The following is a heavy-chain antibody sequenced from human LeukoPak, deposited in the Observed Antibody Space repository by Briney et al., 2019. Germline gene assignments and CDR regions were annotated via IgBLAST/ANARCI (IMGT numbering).Heavy chain of an antibody. Sequence: TSETLSLTCTVPGGSISSSSYYWGWIRQPPGKGLEWIGSIYYSGSTYYNPSLKSRVTISVDTSKNQFSLKLSSVTAADTAVYYCASSHEAWPLNWGQGTLVTVSS. V-gene: IGHV4-39*07. J-gene: IGHJ4*02. CDR2: IYYSGST. CDR3: ASSHEAWPLN. CDR1: GGSISSSSYY. D-gene: IGHD3-16*02.